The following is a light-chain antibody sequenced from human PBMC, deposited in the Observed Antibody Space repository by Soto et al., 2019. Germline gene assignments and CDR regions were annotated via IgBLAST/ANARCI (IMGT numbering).Light chain of an antibody. Sequence: QSALTQPASVSGSPGQSTTISCTGTSSDVGRYNYVSWYQQHPGKAPKLLIFDVSNRPSGVSNRFSGSKSGNTASLTISGLQAEDEADYYCSSYTSDSTRVFGGGTKVTVL. CDR3: SSYTSDSTRV. CDR1: SSDVGRYNY. V-gene: IGLV2-14*01. CDR2: DVS. J-gene: IGLJ3*02.